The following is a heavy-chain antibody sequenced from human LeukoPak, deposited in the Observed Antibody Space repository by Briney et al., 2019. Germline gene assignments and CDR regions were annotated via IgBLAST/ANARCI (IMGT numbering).Heavy chain of an antibody. CDR2: INPNSGGT. V-gene: IGHV1-2*02. J-gene: IGHJ3*02. Sequence: ASVKVSCKASGYTFTGYYMHWVRQAPGQGLEWMGWINPNSGGTNYAQKFQGRVTMTRDTSISTAYMELSRLRSDDTAVYYCARDGVEMATIGSGLDVFDIWGQGTMVTVSS. CDR3: ARDGVEMATIGSGLDVFDI. CDR1: GYTFTGYY. D-gene: IGHD5-24*01.